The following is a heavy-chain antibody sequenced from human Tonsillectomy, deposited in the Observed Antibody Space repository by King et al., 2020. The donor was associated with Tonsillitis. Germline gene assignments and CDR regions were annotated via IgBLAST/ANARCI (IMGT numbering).Heavy chain of an antibody. CDR2: INPNSGGT. CDR3: AYVASSRGRTWYFDR. CDR1: GYTFTGYY. Sequence: QLVQSGAEVKKPGASVKVSCKASGYTFTGYYIHWVRQAPGQGLEWMGWINPNSGGTNYAQNFQGRVTMTSDTSISTVYMELNRLISDDTAVYYCAYVASSRGRTWYFDRWRRGTLVTVPS. D-gene: IGHD6-13*01. V-gene: IGHV1-2*02. J-gene: IGHJ2*01.